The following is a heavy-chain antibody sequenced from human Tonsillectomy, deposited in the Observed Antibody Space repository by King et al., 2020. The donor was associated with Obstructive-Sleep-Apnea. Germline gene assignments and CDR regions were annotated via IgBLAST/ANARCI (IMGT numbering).Heavy chain of an antibody. CDR3: AKDGGRGYCSGGSCTLV. CDR2: ISGGGGST. D-gene: IGHD2-15*01. V-gene: IGHV3-23*04. J-gene: IGHJ4*02. CDR1: GFTFSNYA. Sequence: VQLVESGGGLVQPGGSLRLSCASSGFTFSNYAMSWVRQAPGKGLEWVSGISGGGGSTSYADSVKGRFTISRDNSKNTLYLQMNSLRAEDTAVYYCAKDGGRGYCSGGSCTLVWGQGTLVTVSS.